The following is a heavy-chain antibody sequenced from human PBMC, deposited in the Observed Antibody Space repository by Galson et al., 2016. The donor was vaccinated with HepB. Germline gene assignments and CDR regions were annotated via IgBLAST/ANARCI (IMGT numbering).Heavy chain of an antibody. Sequence: SLRLSCAASGFSFGGFSMHWVRQAPGKGLEWVSLINRDGGTTYYADSVKGRFTVSRDNSRNSLFLQLNSLTAEDTGFYYCAKEKFGSKWSVFDYWGPGTLVTVSS. D-gene: IGHD5-24*01. CDR1: GFSFGGFS. J-gene: IGHJ4*02. V-gene: IGHV3-43*01. CDR2: INRDGGTT. CDR3: AKEKFGSKWSVFDY.